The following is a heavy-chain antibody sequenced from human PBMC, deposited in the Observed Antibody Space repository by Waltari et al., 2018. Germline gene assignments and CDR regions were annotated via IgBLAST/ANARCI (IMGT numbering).Heavy chain of an antibody. CDR2: ISSSSRTI. J-gene: IGHJ4*02. CDR1: GFTFSSYS. D-gene: IGHD6-19*01. V-gene: IGHV3-48*01. Sequence: EVQLVESGGGLVQPGGSLRLSCAASGFTFSSYSMNWVRQAPGKGLGWFSYISSSSRTIYYADSVKGRFTISRDNAKNSLYLQMNSLRAEDTAVYYCARDVRVREAGTNYWGQGTLVTVSS. CDR3: ARDVRVREAGTNY.